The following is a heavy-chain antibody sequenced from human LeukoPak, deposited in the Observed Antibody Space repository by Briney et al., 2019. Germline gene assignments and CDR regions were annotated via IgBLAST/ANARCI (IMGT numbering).Heavy chain of an antibody. J-gene: IGHJ4*02. D-gene: IGHD6-13*01. CDR2: IKGDESAK. V-gene: IGHV3-7*01. Sequence: PGGSLRLSCAASGFTFSSYWMTWLRQAPGKGLEWVANIKGDESAKYYVDSVKGRFTISRDNAYNSLYLQMNSLRAEDTAVYYCARDRIAAAGTDYDYWGQGALVTVSS. CDR1: GFTFSSYW. CDR3: ARDRIAAAGTDYDY.